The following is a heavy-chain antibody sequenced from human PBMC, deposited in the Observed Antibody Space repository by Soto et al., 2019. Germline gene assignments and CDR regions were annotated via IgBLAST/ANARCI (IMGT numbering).Heavy chain of an antibody. CDR1: GGTFSSYA. Sequence: QVQLVQSGAEVKKPGSSVKVSCKASGGTFSSYAISWVRQAPGQGLEWMGGIIPIFGTANYAQKFQGRVTITADESKSTAYMELSSLRSEDTAVYYCARDGGAYCGGDCYEYYFDYWGQVTLVTVAS. V-gene: IGHV1-69*01. D-gene: IGHD2-21*02. CDR2: IIPIFGTA. CDR3: ARDGGAYCGGDCYEYYFDY. J-gene: IGHJ4*02.